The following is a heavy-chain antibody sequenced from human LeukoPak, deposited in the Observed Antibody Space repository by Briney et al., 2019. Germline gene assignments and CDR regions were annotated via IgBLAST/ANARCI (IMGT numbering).Heavy chain of an antibody. V-gene: IGHV4-39*07. J-gene: IGHJ4*02. CDR1: GGSISSSSYY. CDR3: AREMEGIAVAGTDY. Sequence: SETLSLTCTVSGGSISSSSYYWGWIRQPPGKGLEWIGSIYYSGSTYYNPSLKSRVTISVDTSKNQFSLKLSSVTAADTAVYYCAREMEGIAVAGTDYWGQGTLVTVSS. D-gene: IGHD6-19*01. CDR2: IYYSGST.